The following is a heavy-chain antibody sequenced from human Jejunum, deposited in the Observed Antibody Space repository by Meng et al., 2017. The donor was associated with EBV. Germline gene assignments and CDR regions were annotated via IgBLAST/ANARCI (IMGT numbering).Heavy chain of an antibody. Sequence: QVHLCESVGGVVQPGRSLRLSCADSGFTFSSFAMHWVRQAPGKGLEWVAVISYDGSSKNYADSVKGRFTVSRDNSRHTLYVEMNSLRPEDTAVYFCARAEVPAARQVGYFDCRGQGTLVTVSS. CDR2: ISYDGSSK. CDR1: GFTFSSFA. J-gene: IGHJ4*02. D-gene: IGHD2-2*01. V-gene: IGHV3-30-3*01. CDR3: ARAEVPAARQVGYFDC.